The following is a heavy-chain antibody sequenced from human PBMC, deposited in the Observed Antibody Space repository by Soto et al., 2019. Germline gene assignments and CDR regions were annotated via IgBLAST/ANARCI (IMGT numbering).Heavy chain of an antibody. J-gene: IGHJ6*02. CDR3: ARHHGSPGSYFGMDV. CDR1: GYSFSSYW. V-gene: IGHV5-51*01. D-gene: IGHD6-13*01. CDR2: IYPGDSDT. Sequence: GESLKISCKGSGYSFSSYWINWVPQMPGKGLEWMGIIYPGDSDTRYSPSFQGQVTISADKSISTAYLQWRGLKASDTAMYYCARHHGSPGSYFGMDVWGQGTTVTVSS.